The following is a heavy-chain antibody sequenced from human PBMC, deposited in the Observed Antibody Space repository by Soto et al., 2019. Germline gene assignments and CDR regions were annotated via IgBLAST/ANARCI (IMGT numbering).Heavy chain of an antibody. J-gene: IGHJ4*02. V-gene: IGHV3-21*06. CDR3: ARDGLTIGGD. Sequence: EVHLVEAGGGLVKPGESLTLSCAASGFTFGSFTLNWVRQAPGKGLEWVSSISSSSAYIYYAESVKGRFTISRDNARSTLYLQINSLRLDDTAVYFCARDGLTIGGDWGQETLVAVSS. CDR1: GFTFGSFT. D-gene: IGHD3-16*01. CDR2: ISSSSAYI.